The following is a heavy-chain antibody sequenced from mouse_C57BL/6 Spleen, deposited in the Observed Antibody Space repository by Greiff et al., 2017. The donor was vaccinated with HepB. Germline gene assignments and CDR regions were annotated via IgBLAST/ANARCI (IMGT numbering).Heavy chain of an antibody. J-gene: IGHJ2*01. CDR3: ATKSLYYYGSSYYFDY. V-gene: IGHV1-42*01. D-gene: IGHD1-1*01. CDR2: INPSTGGT. Sequence: VQLQQSGPELVKPGASVKISCKASGYSFTGYYMNWVKQSPEKSLEWIGEINPSTGGTTYNQKFKAQATLTVDKSSSTAYMQLKSLTSEDSAVYYCATKSLYYYGSSYYFDYWGQGTTLTVSS. CDR1: GYSFTGYY.